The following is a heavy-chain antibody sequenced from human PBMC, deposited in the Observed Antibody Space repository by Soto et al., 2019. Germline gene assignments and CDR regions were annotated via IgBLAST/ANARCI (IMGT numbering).Heavy chain of an antibody. CDR3: TTAPSGWPLFDY. CDR2: IKSKTDGGTT. V-gene: IGHV3-15*01. D-gene: IGHD6-19*01. Sequence: EVQLVESGGGLVKPGGSLRLSCAASGFTFSNAWMSWVRQAPGKGLEWVGRIKSKTDGGTTDYAAPVKGRFTISRDDSKNTLYLQMNSLKTEDTAVYYCTTAPSGWPLFDYWGQGTLVTVSS. J-gene: IGHJ4*02. CDR1: GFTFSNAW.